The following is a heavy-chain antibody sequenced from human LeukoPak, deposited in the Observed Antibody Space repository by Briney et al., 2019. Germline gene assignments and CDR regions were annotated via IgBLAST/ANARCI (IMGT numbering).Heavy chain of an antibody. V-gene: IGHV6-1*01. D-gene: IGHD3-10*01. J-gene: IGHJ4*02. Sequence: SQTLSLTCAISGDSVSSKSAAWNWIRQSPSRGLEWLGRTYYRSKWSSGYAESVKSRLTVSPGTSKSQFSLQLRSVTPEDTAVYYCAKTGGPWDWGQGTLVIVSS. CDR1: GDSVSSKSAA. CDR3: AKTGGPWD. CDR2: TYYRSKWSS.